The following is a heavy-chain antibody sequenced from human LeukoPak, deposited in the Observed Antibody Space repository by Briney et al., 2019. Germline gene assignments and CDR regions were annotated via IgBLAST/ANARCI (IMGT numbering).Heavy chain of an antibody. CDR3: ARELGCSGGSCYLSWFDP. CDR2: ISYDGSNK. V-gene: IGHV3-30-3*01. Sequence: GGSLRLSCAASGFTFSSYAMHWVRQAPGKGLEWVAVISYDGSNKYYADSVKGRFTISRDNAKNTLYLQMNSLRAEDTAVYYCARELGCSGGSCYLSWFDPWGQGTLVTVSS. D-gene: IGHD2-15*01. J-gene: IGHJ5*02. CDR1: GFTFSSYA.